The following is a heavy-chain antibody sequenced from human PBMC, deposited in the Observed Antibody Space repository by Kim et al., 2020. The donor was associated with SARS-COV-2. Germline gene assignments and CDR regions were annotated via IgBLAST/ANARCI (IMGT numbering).Heavy chain of an antibody. CDR2: IYYSGST. CDR3: SRNSTVTTANYYYYYGMYV. CDR1: GGSISSYY. Sequence: SETLSLTCTVSGGSISSYYWRWIRQPPGKGLEWIGYIYYSGSTNYNPSLKSRVTISVDTSKNHFSLKLSSMNAADTAVYYCSRNSTVTTANYYYYYGMYVCGQGTTDTVSS. J-gene: IGHJ6*02. D-gene: IGHD4-4*01. V-gene: IGHV4-59*13.